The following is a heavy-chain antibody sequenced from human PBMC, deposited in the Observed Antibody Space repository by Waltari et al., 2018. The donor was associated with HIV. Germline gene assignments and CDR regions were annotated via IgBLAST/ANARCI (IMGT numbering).Heavy chain of an antibody. D-gene: IGHD2-15*01. J-gene: IGHJ4*02. V-gene: IGHV3-48*01. CDR2: IRSSPSTI. CDR1: GFTFRSYS. Sequence: VQLVESGGGLVQHGGSLRLSCAAYGFTFRSYSMTWVRQAPGKGLEWISYIRSSPSTISYADSVEGRFTISRDDGRNSVFLQMNSLRAEDTAIYYCARDLKYSFDYWGQGTLVTVSS. CDR3: ARDLKYSFDY.